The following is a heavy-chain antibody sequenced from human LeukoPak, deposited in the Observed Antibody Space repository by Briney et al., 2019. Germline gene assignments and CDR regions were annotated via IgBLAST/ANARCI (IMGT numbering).Heavy chain of an antibody. CDR2: IYFGENT. V-gene: IGHV4-59*12. Sequence: SETPSLTCSVSDGSISNFYWSWIRQPPGKGLEWIGYIYFGENTNYNPSLKSRVTISADTSKNQFSLRLTSVTAADTAVYYCAREGMLTQIDYWGQGTLVTVSS. D-gene: IGHD4/OR15-4a*01. CDR1: DGSISNFY. J-gene: IGHJ4*02. CDR3: AREGMLTQIDY.